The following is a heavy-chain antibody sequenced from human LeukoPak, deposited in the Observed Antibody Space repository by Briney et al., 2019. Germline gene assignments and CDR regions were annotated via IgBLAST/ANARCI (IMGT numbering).Heavy chain of an antibody. Sequence: GGSLRLSCTASGFKFSSFSMNWARQAPGKGLEWLSYISSTSSAIYYADSVKGRFTISRDNAKNSLYLQMDSLRAEDTAIYYCARVIGSYVGSAYWGRGTLVTVSS. V-gene: IGHV3-48*04. CDR3: ARVIGSYVGSAY. J-gene: IGHJ4*02. CDR1: GFKFSSFS. D-gene: IGHD3-16*01. CDR2: ISSTSSAI.